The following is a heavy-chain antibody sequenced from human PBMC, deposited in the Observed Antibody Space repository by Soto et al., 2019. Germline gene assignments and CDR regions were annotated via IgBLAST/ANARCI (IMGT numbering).Heavy chain of an antibody. CDR3: ARQSGWFDP. D-gene: IGHD7-27*01. J-gene: IGHJ5*02. CDR2: IYYSGST. Sequence: CSWIRQPPGKGLEWIGSIYYSGSTYYNPSLKSRVTISVDTSKNQFSLKPSSVTAADTAVYYCARQSGWFDPWGQGTLVTVSS. V-gene: IGHV4-39*01.